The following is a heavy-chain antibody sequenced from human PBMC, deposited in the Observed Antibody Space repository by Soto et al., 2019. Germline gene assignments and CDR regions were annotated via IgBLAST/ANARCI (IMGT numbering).Heavy chain of an antibody. V-gene: IGHV1-69*01. D-gene: IGHD1-26*01. J-gene: IGHJ6*02. CDR2: IIPFFGTA. CDR3: ARGSRGNSYYGMYV. Sequence: QVQLVQSGAEVKKPGSSVKVSCKASGGTFSSYAISWVRQAPGQGLEWMGGIIPFFGTANYAQKFQGRVTITADESTSTAYMELSSLRSEDTAVYYCARGSRGNSYYGMYVWGQGTTVTVSS. CDR1: GGTFSSYA.